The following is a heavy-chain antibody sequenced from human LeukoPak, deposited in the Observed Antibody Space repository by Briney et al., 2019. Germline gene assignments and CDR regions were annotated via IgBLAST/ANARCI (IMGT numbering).Heavy chain of an antibody. J-gene: IGHJ4*02. CDR3: ARGGYYDFWSGYYSDY. Sequence: GGSLRLSCAASGFTFSSYAMHWVRQAPGKGLEYVSAISSNGGSTYYANSVKGRFTISRDNSKNTLYHQMGSLRAEDMAVYYCARGGYYDFWSGYYSDYWGQGTLVTVSS. D-gene: IGHD3-3*01. CDR1: GFTFSSYA. V-gene: IGHV3-64*01. CDR2: ISSNGGST.